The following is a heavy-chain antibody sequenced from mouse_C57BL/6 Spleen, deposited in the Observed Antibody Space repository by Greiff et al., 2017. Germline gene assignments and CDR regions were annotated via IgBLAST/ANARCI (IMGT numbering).Heavy chain of an antibody. J-gene: IGHJ3*01. CDR3: VRPDSNYAWFAY. CDR2: IRSKSNNYAT. CDR1: GFSFNTYA. D-gene: IGHD2-5*01. V-gene: IGHV10-1*01. Sequence: EVKVVESGGGLVQPKGSLKLSCAASGFSFNTYAMNWVRQAPGKGLEWVARIRSKSNNYATYYADSVKDRFTISRDDSESMLYLQMNNLKTEDTAMYYCVRPDSNYAWFAYWGQGTLVTVSA.